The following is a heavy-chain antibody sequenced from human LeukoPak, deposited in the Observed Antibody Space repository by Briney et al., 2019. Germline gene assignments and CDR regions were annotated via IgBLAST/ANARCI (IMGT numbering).Heavy chain of an antibody. CDR3: ARGRGWVDY. Sequence: KPGESLRISCKGSGYTFTNNWITWVRQMRGRGLEWMGRIDPVDSHTDYNPSFQGHVTISVDKAINTVYLQWGSLEASDSAMYYCARGRGWVDYWGQGALVTVSS. J-gene: IGHJ4*02. D-gene: IGHD6-19*01. V-gene: IGHV5-10-1*01. CDR1: GYTFTNNW. CDR2: IDPVDSHT.